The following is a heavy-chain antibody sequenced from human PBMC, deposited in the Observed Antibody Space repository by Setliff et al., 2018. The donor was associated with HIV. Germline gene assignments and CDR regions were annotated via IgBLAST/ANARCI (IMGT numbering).Heavy chain of an antibody. Sequence: SETLSLTCTVSGGSISSHYWTWIRQPPGRGLEWIGYIDYSGSTNQNPSLKSRVTMSVDTSKNQFSLRLSSVTAADTAVYYCARDRGSYNFWSGLARGDNWFDPWGQGTLVTVSS. CDR1: GGSISSHY. D-gene: IGHD3-3*01. J-gene: IGHJ5*02. CDR3: ARDRGSYNFWSGLARGDNWFDP. V-gene: IGHV4-59*11. CDR2: IDYSGST.